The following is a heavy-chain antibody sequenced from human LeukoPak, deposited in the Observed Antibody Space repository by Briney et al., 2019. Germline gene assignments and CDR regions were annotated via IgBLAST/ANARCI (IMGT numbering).Heavy chain of an antibody. Sequence: GGSLRLSCAASGFTFSTYTMYWVRHPPGKGLEWVSIIGSSGGGIHYADSVKGRFTISRDNSKNALYLQMNSLRVEDTAVYYCAIDPNWGTHSWGQGVLVTVSS. CDR2: IGSSGGGI. CDR1: GFTFSTYT. J-gene: IGHJ4*02. D-gene: IGHD7-27*01. CDR3: AIDPNWGTHS. V-gene: IGHV3-23*01.